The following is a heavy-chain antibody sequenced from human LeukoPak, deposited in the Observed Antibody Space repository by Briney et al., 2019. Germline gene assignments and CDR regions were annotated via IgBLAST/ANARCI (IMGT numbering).Heavy chain of an antibody. J-gene: IGHJ5*02. D-gene: IGHD3-10*01. V-gene: IGHV4-34*01. CDR1: GGSFSGYY. Sequence: SETLSLTCAVYGGSFSGYYWSWIRQPPGKGLEWIGEINHSGSTNYNPSLKSRVTISVDTSKNQFSLKLSSVTAADTAVYYCARHRMYYYGSGSLRFDPWGQGTLVTVSS. CDR3: ARHRMYYYGSGSLRFDP. CDR2: INHSGST.